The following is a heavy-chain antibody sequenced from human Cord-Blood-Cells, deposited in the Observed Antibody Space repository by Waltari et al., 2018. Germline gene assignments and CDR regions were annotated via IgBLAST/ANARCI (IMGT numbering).Heavy chain of an antibody. V-gene: IGHV1-2*02. CDR2: INPNSGGT. D-gene: IGHD6-6*01. Sequence: QVQLVQSGAEVKKPGASVKVSCKASGYTFTGYYMHWVRQAPGQGLEWMGGINPNSGGTNYAQKVQGRVTMTRDTSISTAYMELSRLRSDDTAVYYCARAASYSSSSQFDYWGQGTLVTVSS. CDR3: ARAASYSSSSQFDY. J-gene: IGHJ4*02. CDR1: GYTFTGYY.